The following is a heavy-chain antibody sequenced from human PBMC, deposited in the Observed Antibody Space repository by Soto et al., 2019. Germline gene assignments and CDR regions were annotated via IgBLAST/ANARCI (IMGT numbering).Heavy chain of an antibody. CDR1: GFTVSSNY. CDR2: IYSGGST. Sequence: EVQLVESGGGLVQPGGSLRLSCAASGFTVSSNYMSWVRQAPGKGLEWVSVIYSGGSTYYADSVKGRFTISRDNSKNTLYLQMNSLRAEDTAVYYCARDRKADAFDIWGQGTMVTVSS. CDR3: ARDRKADAFDI. J-gene: IGHJ3*02. V-gene: IGHV3-66*01.